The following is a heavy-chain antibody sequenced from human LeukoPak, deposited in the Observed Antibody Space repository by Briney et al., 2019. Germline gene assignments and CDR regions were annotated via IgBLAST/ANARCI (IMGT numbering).Heavy chain of an antibody. CDR1: GGSIRSYY. D-gene: IGHD3-16*01. Sequence: PSETLSLTCTVSGGSIRSYYWSWIRQPPGKGLEWIGYIYYSGSTNYNPSLKSRVTISVDTSKNQFSLKLSSVTAADTAVYYCARGADYRLRYYYYYMDVWGKGTTVTISS. CDR2: IYYSGST. CDR3: ARGADYRLRYYYYYMDV. J-gene: IGHJ6*03. V-gene: IGHV4-59*01.